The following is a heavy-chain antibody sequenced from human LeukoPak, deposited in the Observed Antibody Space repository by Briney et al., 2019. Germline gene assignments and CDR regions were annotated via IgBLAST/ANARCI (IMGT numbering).Heavy chain of an antibody. CDR1: GGSISSYY. J-gene: IGHJ4*02. CDR3: ARGGKIYSSGWSESDY. CDR2: IYTSGST. D-gene: IGHD6-19*01. V-gene: IGHV4-4*07. Sequence: SETLSLTCTVSGGSISSYYWSWIRQPAGKGLEWIGRIYTSGSTNYNPSLKSRVTMSVDTSKNQFSLKLSSVTAADTAVYYCARGGKIYSSGWSESDYWGQGTLVTVSS.